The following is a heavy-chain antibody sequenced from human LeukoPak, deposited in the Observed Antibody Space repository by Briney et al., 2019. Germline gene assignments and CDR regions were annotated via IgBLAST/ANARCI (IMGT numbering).Heavy chain of an antibody. CDR2: INPSGGST. J-gene: IGHJ4*02. V-gene: IGHV1-46*01. CDR3: ARSGSYYVPTDDY. D-gene: IGHD1-26*01. CDR1: GYTFTSYY. Sequence: ASVKVSCKASGYTFTSYYMHWVRQAPGQGLEWMGIINPSGGSTSYAQKFQGRVSMTRGTSTSTVCMELSSLRSEDTAVYYCARSGSYYVPTDDYWGQGTLVTVSS.